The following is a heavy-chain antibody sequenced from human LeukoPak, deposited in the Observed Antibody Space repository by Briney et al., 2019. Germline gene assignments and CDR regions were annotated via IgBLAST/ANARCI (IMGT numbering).Heavy chain of an antibody. D-gene: IGHD2-15*01. Sequence: SVTVSCKASGGTFISYAISWVRQAPGRGLEWMGRIIPILGIANYAQKFQGRVTITADKSTSTAYMELSSLRSEDTAVYYCAREIVVVVAATGAFDIWGQGTMVTVSS. V-gene: IGHV1-69*04. J-gene: IGHJ3*02. CDR1: GGTFISYA. CDR2: IIPILGIA. CDR3: AREIVVVVAATGAFDI.